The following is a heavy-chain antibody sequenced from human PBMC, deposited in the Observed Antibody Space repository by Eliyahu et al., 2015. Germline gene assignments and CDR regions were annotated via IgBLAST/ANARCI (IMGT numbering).Heavy chain of an antibody. J-gene: IGHJ4*02. D-gene: IGHD1-26*01. CDR3: ARGAIDCTSGSCSEIFDS. Sequence: QVLLMQSGPEVKKPGSSVKVSCKASGDTISSYVLIWVRQAPGQGLEWMGRIIPTLNNKENYAQRFQDRIRLTADKSTRLAHMELNSLTYDDTAVYYCARGAIDCTSGSCSEIFDSWGQGTRVTVSA. CDR2: IIPTLNNKE. V-gene: IGHV1-69*04. CDR1: GDTISSYV.